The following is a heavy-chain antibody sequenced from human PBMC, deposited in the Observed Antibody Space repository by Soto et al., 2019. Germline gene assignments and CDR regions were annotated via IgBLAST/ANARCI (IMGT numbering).Heavy chain of an antibody. CDR1: GGTFSSYA. J-gene: IGHJ6*02. V-gene: IGHV1-69*13. CDR2: IIPIFGTA. D-gene: IGHD2-2*02. CDR3: ARAGYCSSTSCYTLTYYYYGMDV. Sequence: ASVKVSCKASGGTFSSYAISWVRQAPGQGLEWMGGIIPIFGTANYAQKFQGRVTITADESTSTAYMELSSLRSEDTAVYYCARAGYCSSTSCYTLTYYYYGMDVWGQGTTVTVSS.